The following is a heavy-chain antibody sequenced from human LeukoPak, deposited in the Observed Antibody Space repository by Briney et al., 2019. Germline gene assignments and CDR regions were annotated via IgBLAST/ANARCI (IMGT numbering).Heavy chain of an antibody. V-gene: IGHV1-8*01. J-gene: IGHJ5*02. Sequence: ASVKVSCKASGYTFTSYDINWVRQATGQGLEWMGWMNPNSGNTGYAQKFQGRVTMTRNTSISTAYMELSSLRSEDTAVYYCARGLGRDCGGGSCYSQNWFDPWGQGTLVTVSS. D-gene: IGHD2-15*01. CDR2: MNPNSGNT. CDR1: GYTFTSYD. CDR3: ARGLGRDCGGGSCYSQNWFDP.